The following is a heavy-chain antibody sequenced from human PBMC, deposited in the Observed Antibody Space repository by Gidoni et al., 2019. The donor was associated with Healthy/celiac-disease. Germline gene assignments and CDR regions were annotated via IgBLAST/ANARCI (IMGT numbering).Heavy chain of an antibody. D-gene: IGHD4-17*01. J-gene: IGHJ1*01. Sequence: QVQLVESGGGVVQPGRSLRPSCAASGFTFSSYGMHWVRQAPGKGLEWVAVISYDGSNKYYADSVKGRFTISRDNSKNTLYLQMNSLRAEDTAVYYCAKDDYGEKYFQHWGQGTLVTVSS. V-gene: IGHV3-30*18. CDR2: ISYDGSNK. CDR3: AKDDYGEKYFQH. CDR1: GFTFSSYG.